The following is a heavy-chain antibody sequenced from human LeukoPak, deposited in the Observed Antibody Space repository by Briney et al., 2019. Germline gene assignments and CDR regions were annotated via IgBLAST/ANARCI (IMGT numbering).Heavy chain of an antibody. CDR2: MNPNSGNT. V-gene: IGHV1-8*03. Sequence: GASVKVSCKASGYTFTSYGISWVRQAPGQGLEWMGWMNPNSGNTGYAQKFQGRVTITRNTSISTAYMELSSLRSEDTAVYYCARGFLETIFGVGVDAFDIWGQGTMVTVSS. CDR1: GYTFTSYG. D-gene: IGHD3-3*01. J-gene: IGHJ3*02. CDR3: ARGFLETIFGVGVDAFDI.